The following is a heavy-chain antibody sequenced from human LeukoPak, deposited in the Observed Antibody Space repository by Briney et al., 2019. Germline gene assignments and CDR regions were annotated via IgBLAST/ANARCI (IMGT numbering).Heavy chain of an antibody. J-gene: IGHJ4*02. CDR1: GFTFSDYY. Sequence: GGSLRLSCAASGFTFSDYYMSWIRQAPGKGLEWVANIKQDGSEKYYVDSVKGRFTISRDNAKNSLYLQMNSLRAEDTAVYYCARDPVAGFDYWGQGTLVTVSS. V-gene: IGHV3-7*01. CDR3: ARDPVAGFDY. D-gene: IGHD6-19*01. CDR2: IKQDGSEK.